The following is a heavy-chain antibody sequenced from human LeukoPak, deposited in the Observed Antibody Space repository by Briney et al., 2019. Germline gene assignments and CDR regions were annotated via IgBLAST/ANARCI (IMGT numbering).Heavy chain of an antibody. CDR1: GFSFSNYA. Sequence: PGGSLRLSCAASGFSFSNYAMGWVRQAPGKGLEWVSAISGGGVSTYYADSVKGRFTISRDNSKTTLYLQMNSLRAEDTALYYCAKVNRFCSGGCCSCWGQGTLVTVSS. V-gene: IGHV3-23*01. J-gene: IGHJ4*02. D-gene: IGHD2-15*01. CDR3: AKVNRFCSGGCCSC. CDR2: ISGGGVST.